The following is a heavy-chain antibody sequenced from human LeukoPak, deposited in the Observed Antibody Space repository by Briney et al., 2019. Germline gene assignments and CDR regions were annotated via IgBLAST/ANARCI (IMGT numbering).Heavy chain of an antibody. Sequence: GRSLRLSCAASGFTFSSYSMNWVRQAPGKGLEWVSSISSSSSYIYYADSVKGRFTISRDNAKNSLYLQMNSLRAEDTAVYYCARDEYGSGSYYQVRGDYWGQGTLVTVSS. CDR1: GFTFSSYS. V-gene: IGHV3-21*01. CDR2: ISSSSSYI. CDR3: ARDEYGSGSYYQVRGDY. D-gene: IGHD3-10*01. J-gene: IGHJ4*02.